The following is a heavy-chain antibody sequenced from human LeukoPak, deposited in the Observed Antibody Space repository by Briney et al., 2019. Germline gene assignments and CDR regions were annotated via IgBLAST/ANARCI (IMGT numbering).Heavy chain of an antibody. CDR1: GGSISSGGYY. V-gene: IGHV4-31*03. CDR2: IYYSGST. CDR3: ARKAVTGYYYYGMDV. Sequence: SETLSLTCTVSGGSISSGGYYWSWIRQHPGKGLEWIGYIYYSGSTYYNPSLKSRVTISVDTSKNQFSLKLSSVTVADTAVYYCARKAVTGYYYYGMDVWGQGTTVTVSS. J-gene: IGHJ6*02. D-gene: IGHD1-14*01.